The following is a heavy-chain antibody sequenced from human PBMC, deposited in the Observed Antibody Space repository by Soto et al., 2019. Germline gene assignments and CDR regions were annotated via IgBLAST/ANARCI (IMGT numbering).Heavy chain of an antibody. Sequence: PGGSLRLSCAASGFTFSNYAMDWVRQAPGKVLEYVSGISSNGVGTYYANSVKDRFTISRDNSKNTLYLQMGSLRAEDMAVYYCARREQSDYYYMDGWGKGNSVTVSS. V-gene: IGHV3-64*01. D-gene: IGHD6-19*01. CDR3: ARREQSDYYYMDG. CDR1: GFTFSNYA. CDR2: ISSNGVGT. J-gene: IGHJ6*03.